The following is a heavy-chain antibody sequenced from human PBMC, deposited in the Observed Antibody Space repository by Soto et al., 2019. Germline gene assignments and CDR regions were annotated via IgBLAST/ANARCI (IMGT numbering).Heavy chain of an antibody. D-gene: IGHD6-13*01. CDR3: ARVYGSIAAAGGDDAFDI. CDR1: GYSVSSNSAA. V-gene: IGHV6-1*01. CDR2: TYYRSKWYN. Sequence: SQTLSLTCAISGYSVSSNSAAWNLIRQSPSRGLEWLGRTYYRSKWYNDYAVSVKSRITINPDTSKNQFSLQLNSVTPEDTAVYYCARVYGSIAAAGGDDAFDIWGQGTMVTVSS. J-gene: IGHJ3*02.